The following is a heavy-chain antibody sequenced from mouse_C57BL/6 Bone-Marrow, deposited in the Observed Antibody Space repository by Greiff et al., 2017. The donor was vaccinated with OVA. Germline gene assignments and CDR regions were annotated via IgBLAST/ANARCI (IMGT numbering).Heavy chain of an antibody. CDR3: ARNEGDSSGYWFAY. CDR2: IWSGGST. J-gene: IGHJ3*01. D-gene: IGHD3-2*02. CDR1: GFSLTSYG. V-gene: IGHV2-2*01. Sequence: QVTLKESGPGLVQPSQSLSITCTVSGFSLTSYGVHWVRQSPGKGLEWLGVIWSGGSTDYNAAFISRLSISKDNSKSQVFFKMNSLQADDTAIYYCARNEGDSSGYWFAYWGQGTLVTVSA.